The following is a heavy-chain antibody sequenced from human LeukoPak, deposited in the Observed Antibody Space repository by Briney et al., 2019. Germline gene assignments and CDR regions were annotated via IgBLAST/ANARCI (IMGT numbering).Heavy chain of an antibody. CDR3: ARVSYDILTGYSYIDY. Sequence: PGGSLRLSCAASGFMFSSNWMSWVRLAPGKGLEWVANIKEDGTETYYVDSVKGRFTISRDNAKNSLYLQMNSLRAEDTAVYYCARVSYDILTGYSYIDYWGQGTLVTVSS. V-gene: IGHV3-7*01. CDR1: GFMFSSNW. J-gene: IGHJ4*02. D-gene: IGHD3-9*01. CDR2: IKEDGTET.